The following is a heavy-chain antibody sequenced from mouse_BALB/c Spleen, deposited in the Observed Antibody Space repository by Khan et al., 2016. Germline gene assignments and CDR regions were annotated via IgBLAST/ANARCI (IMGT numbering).Heavy chain of an antibody. D-gene: IGHD1-1*01. CDR3: ASAGYYGYLAY. V-gene: IGHV4-1*02. CDR2: INPDSRTI. CDR1: GFDFRRYW. Sequence: EVKLLEPGGGLVQPGGSLKLSCAASGFDFRRYWMSWVRQAPGQGLEWIGEINPDSRTINYSPSLKDKFTISRDNAKSTLYLQMSKVSSEDTALYYCASAGYYGYLAYWGQGTLVSVSA. J-gene: IGHJ3*01.